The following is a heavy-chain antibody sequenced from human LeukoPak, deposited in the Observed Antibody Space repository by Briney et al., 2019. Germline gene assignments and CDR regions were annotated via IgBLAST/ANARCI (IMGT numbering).Heavy chain of an antibody. Sequence: LETLSLTCTVSGGSISSYYWSWIRQPPGKGLEWIGYIYYSGSTNYNPSLKSRVTISVDTSKNQFSLKLSSVTAADTAVYYCARSQTYYDILTGYYPGKLDYWGQGTLVTVSS. D-gene: IGHD3-9*01. J-gene: IGHJ4*02. CDR1: GGSISSYY. CDR3: ARSQTYYDILTGYYPGKLDY. CDR2: IYYSGST. V-gene: IGHV4-59*01.